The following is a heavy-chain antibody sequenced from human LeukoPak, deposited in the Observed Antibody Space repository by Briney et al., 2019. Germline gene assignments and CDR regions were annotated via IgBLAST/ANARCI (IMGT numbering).Heavy chain of an antibody. J-gene: IGHJ4*02. V-gene: IGHV3-48*04. D-gene: IGHD3-22*01. CDR2: ISSSGNTI. CDR1: GFTFSSYS. Sequence: PGGSLRLSCAASGFTFSSYSMNWVRQAPGKGLEWVSYISSSGNTIYYADSVKGRFTISRDNAKNSLYLQMNSLRAEDTAVYYCARDPSYHYDSSGYLYYFDYWGQGTLVTVSS. CDR3: ARDPSYHYDSSGYLYYFDY.